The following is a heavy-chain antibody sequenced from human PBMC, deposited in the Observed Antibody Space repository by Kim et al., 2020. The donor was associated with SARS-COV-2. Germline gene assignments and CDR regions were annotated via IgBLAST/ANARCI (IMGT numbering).Heavy chain of an antibody. CDR3: ARDKWLVTLGDY. Sequence: GGSLRLSCAASGFTFSTYAMHWVRQAPGKGLEWVAVISYDGSNKYYADSVKGRFTISRDNSKNTLYLQMNSLRAEDTAVYYCARDKWLVTLGDYWGQGTLVTVSS. V-gene: IGHV3-30*04. J-gene: IGHJ4*02. CDR2: ISYDGSNK. CDR1: GFTFSTYA. D-gene: IGHD2-21*02.